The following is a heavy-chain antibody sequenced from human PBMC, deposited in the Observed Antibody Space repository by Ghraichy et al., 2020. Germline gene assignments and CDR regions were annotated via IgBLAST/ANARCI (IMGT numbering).Heavy chain of an antibody. D-gene: IGHD6-6*01. Sequence: ESLNISCAVYGGSFSGYYWSWIRQPPGKGLEWIGEINHSGSTNYNPSLKSRVTISVDTSKNQFSLKLSSVTAADTAVYYCARWGGIAARSYYYYDMDVGGKGTTVTVSS. J-gene: IGHJ6*03. V-gene: IGHV4-34*01. CDR3: ARWGGIAARSYYYYDMDV. CDR2: INHSGST. CDR1: GGSFSGYY.